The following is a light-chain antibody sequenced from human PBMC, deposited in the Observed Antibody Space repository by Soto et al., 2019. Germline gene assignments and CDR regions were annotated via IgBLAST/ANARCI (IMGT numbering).Light chain of an antibody. CDR3: AAWDDSLEDVL. CDR1: SSNIGGNF. J-gene: IGLJ2*01. Sequence: QAVVTQPPSASGTPGQTVTISCSGSSSNIGGNFVSWYQHVPGTAPKVLIFMNNQRPSGVPDRFSGSKSGTSASLAISGLRYEDESDYYCAAWDDSLEDVLFGGGIKLTVL. CDR2: MNN. V-gene: IGLV1-47*01.